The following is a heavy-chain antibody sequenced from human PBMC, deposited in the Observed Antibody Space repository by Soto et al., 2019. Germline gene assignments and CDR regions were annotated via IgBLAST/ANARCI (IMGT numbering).Heavy chain of an antibody. J-gene: IGHJ6*02. V-gene: IGHV4-31*03. D-gene: IGHD1-26*01. CDR1: GGSFSSDSFI. CDR2: INYSGTT. Sequence: SETLSLTCSVSGGSFSSDSFIWSWVRQFPGKGLEWIGYINYSGTTYYNPSLRSRITMSVDTSKNQFSLNLSSVTAADTAVYYCARDHKWDGMDVWGQGTTVTVS. CDR3: ARDHKWDGMDV.